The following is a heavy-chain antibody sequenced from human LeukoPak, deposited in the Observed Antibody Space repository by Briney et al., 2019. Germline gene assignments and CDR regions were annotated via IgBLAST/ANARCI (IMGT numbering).Heavy chain of an antibody. D-gene: IGHD1-14*01. CDR2: IYYSGTT. CDR1: GGSFSGYY. V-gene: IGHV4-34*01. J-gene: IGHJ5*02. CDR3: ARGRPYNVGLPPWFDP. Sequence: SETLSLTCAVYGGSFSGYYWSWIRQPPGKGLEWIGSIYYSGTTYYHPSLKSRLTISVDTSKNQFSLKLSSVTAADTAVYYCARGRPYNVGLPPWFDPWGQGTLVTVSS.